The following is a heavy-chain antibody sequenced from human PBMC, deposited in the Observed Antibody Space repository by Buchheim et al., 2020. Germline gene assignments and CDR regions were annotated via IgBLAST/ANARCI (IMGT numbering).Heavy chain of an antibody. J-gene: IGHJ6*02. CDR2: ISSSASTI. V-gene: IGHV3-48*03. CDR1: GFTFSSYE. Sequence: EVQLVESGGGLIQPGGSLRLSCVASGFTFSSYEMNWVRHTPGKGLEWVSYISSSASTIYYADSVKGRFTISRDNAKNSLYLQMNRLRAEDTAVYYCARGDAGYYYGMDVWGQGTT. CDR3: ARGDAGYYYGMDV. D-gene: IGHD2-21*02.